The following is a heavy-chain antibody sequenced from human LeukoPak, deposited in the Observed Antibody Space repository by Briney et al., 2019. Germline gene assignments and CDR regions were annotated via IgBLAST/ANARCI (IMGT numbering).Heavy chain of an antibody. CDR2: IIPIFGTA. CDR1: GGTFSSYA. D-gene: IGHD6-6*01. J-gene: IGHJ6*03. V-gene: IGHV1-69*05. Sequence: SVEVSCKASGGTFSSYAISWVRQAPGQGLEWMGGIIPIFGTANYAQKFQGRVTITTDESTSTAYMELSSLRSEDTAVYYCALVRGHYYYYYYMDVWGKGTTVTVSS. CDR3: ALVRGHYYYYYYMDV.